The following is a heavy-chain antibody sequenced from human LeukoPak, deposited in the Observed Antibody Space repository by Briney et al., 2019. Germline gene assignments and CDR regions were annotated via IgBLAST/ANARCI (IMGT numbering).Heavy chain of an antibody. CDR2: ISGSGGTT. V-gene: IGHV3-23*01. J-gene: IGHJ4*02. CDR3: AKSLHYFDY. Sequence: GGSLRLSCAASGFTVSSNHMSWVRQAPGKGLGWVSAISGSGGTTYYADSVRGRFTISRDNSKNTLYLQMNSLRAEDTAVYYCAKSLHYFDYWGQGTLVTVST. CDR1: GFTVSSNH.